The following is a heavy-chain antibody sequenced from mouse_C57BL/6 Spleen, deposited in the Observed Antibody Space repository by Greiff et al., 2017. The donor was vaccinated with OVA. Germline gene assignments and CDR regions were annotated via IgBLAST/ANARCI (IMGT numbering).Heavy chain of an antibody. CDR3: ARKVVATPYAMDY. V-gene: IGHV2-2*01. D-gene: IGHD1-1*01. J-gene: IGHJ4*01. Sequence: QVQLQQSGPGLVQPSQSLSITCTVSGFSLTSYGVHWVRQSPGKGLEWLGVIWRGGSTDYNAAFISRLSISKDNSKSQVFFKMNSLQADDTAIYYCARKVVATPYAMDYWGQGTSVTVSS. CDR2: IWRGGST. CDR1: GFSLTSYG.